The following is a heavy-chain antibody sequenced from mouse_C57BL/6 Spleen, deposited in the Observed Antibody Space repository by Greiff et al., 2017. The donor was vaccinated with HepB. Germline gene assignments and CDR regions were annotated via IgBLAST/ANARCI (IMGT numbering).Heavy chain of an antibody. CDR2: IDPSDSYT. V-gene: IGHV1-59*01. D-gene: IGHD1-1*01. CDR3: ARILTTVVAHYAMDY. CDR1: GYTFTSYW. J-gene: IGHJ4*01. Sequence: QVQLQQPGAELVRPGTSVKLSCKASGYTFTSYWMHWVKQRPGQGLEWIGVIDPSDSYTNYNQKFKGKATLTVDTSSSTAYMQLSSLTSEDSAVYYCARILTTVVAHYAMDYWGQGTSVTVSS.